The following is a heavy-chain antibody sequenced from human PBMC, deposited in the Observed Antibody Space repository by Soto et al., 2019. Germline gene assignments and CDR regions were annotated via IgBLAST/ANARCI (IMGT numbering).Heavy chain of an antibody. V-gene: IGHV1-2*04. D-gene: IGHD2-15*01. CDR3: ARSPFGKCGGSCYDY. CDR2: INPNSGGT. J-gene: IGHJ4*02. CDR1: GYTFTGYY. Sequence: ASVKVSCKASGYTFTGYYMHWVRQAPGQGLEWMGWINPNSGGTNYAQEFQGWVTMTRDTSISTAYMELSRLRSDDTAVYYCARSPFGKCGGSCYDYWGQGTLVTVSS.